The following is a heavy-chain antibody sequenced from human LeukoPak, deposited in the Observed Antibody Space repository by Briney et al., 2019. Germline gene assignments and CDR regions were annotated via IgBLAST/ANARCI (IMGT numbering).Heavy chain of an antibody. D-gene: IGHD6-13*01. V-gene: IGHV1-2*02. CDR1: RYTFTGYY. CDR2: INPNSWGT. J-gene: IGHJ1*01. CDR3: ARAVPAAGTGDEYFQH. Sequence: ASVKVSCKASRYTFTGYYIQWVRQAPGQGLEWMEWINPNSWGTNYAQKFQGRVTMTRDTSINTAYMELSRLRSDDTAVYYCARAVPAAGTGDEYFQHWGQGTMVTVSS.